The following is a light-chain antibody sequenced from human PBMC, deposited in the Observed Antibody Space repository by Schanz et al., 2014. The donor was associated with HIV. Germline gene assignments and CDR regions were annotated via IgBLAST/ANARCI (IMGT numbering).Light chain of an antibody. CDR1: NSDIGGFNF. J-gene: IGLJ2*01. CDR2: DVS. Sequence: QSALTQPAFVSGSPGQSITISCTGTNSDIGGFNFVSWYRQHPGKAPKFMIYDVSNRPSGVSNRFSGSKSGNTASLTISGLQAEDEADYYCSSYTSSSTLVFGGGTKLTVL. V-gene: IGLV2-14*01. CDR3: SSYTSSSTLV.